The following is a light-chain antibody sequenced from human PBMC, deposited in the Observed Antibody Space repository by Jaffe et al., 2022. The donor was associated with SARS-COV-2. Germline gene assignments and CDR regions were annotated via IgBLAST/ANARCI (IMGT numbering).Light chain of an antibody. CDR2: AAS. CDR1: QTISTY. CDR3: QQSYMTPWT. J-gene: IGKJ2*02. V-gene: IGKV1-39*01. Sequence: DIQMTQSPSSLSASVGDRVTITCRASQTISTYLSWYHQKPGKAPKLLIYAASTLQSGVPSRFSGSGSGTDFTLTISSLQPEDFATYYCQQSYMTPWTFGQGTKLEIK.